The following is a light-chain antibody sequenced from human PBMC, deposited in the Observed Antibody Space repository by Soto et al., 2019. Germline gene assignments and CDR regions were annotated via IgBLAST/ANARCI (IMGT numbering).Light chain of an antibody. V-gene: IGLV2-14*01. CDR1: RSDVGGYNC. CDR2: DVS. CDR3: SSYTSSSTV. Sequence: QSALTQPASVSGSPGQSITISCTGTRSDVGGYNCVSWYQQHPGKAPKLMIYDVSNRPSGVSNRFSGSKSGNTASLTISGLQAEDEADYYCSSYTSSSTVFGTGTKLTVL. J-gene: IGLJ1*01.